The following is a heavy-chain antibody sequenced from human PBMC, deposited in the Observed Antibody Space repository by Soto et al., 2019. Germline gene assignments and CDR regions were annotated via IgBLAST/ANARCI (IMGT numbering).Heavy chain of an antibody. D-gene: IGHD2-15*01. CDR2: INSDGSST. J-gene: IGHJ4*02. CDR1: GFTFSSYW. V-gene: IGHV3-74*01. CDR3: VRTSLVVAAATGEDY. Sequence: EVQLVESGGGLVQPGGSLRLSCAASGFTFSSYWMHWVRQAPGKGLVWVSRINSDGSSTSYADSVKGRFTISRDNAKNTLSLQMNSLRAEDTAVYYCVRTSLVVAAATGEDYWGQGTLVTVSS.